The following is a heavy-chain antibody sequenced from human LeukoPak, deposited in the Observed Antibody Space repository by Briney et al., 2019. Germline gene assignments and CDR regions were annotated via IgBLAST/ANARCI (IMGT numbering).Heavy chain of an antibody. CDR2: ISAYNGDT. CDR3: DRDPTNTSGRYAYFDY. Sequence: ASVKVSCKASGYTFTHHGITWVRQAPGQGLEWMGWISAYNGDTHYAQNFQGRVTLTTDTSTTTAYMELRSLRSDDTAVYYCDRDPTNTSGRYAYFDYWGQGTLVTVS. CDR1: GYTFTHHG. J-gene: IGHJ4*02. V-gene: IGHV1-18*01. D-gene: IGHD6-19*01.